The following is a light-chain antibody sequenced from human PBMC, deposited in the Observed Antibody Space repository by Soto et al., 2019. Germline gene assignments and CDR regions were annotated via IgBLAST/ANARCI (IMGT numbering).Light chain of an antibody. CDR2: GAS. V-gene: IGKV3-20*01. CDR1: QSVSSSY. CDR3: QQYGSGGFT. Sequence: EIVLTQSPGTLSLSPGERATLSCRASQSVSSSYLAWYQQKPGQAPRLLIYGASSRATGIPDRFSGSGSGTDFTLTISSLEPEDFAVYYCQQYGSGGFTFGPGTKVDIK. J-gene: IGKJ3*01.